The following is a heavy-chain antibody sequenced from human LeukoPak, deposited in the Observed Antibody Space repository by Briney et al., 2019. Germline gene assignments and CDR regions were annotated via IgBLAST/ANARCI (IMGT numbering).Heavy chain of an antibody. V-gene: IGHV4-34*01. D-gene: IGHD3-22*01. CDR2: MNPRGST. CDR3: ARGRQDVTMIVVVMTAVSYYLDV. Sequence: PSETRSLTWAVDGGSFSGYYWTWIRQTPEKWLEWIGEMNPRGSTNYNPSLKSRVTISVDTSKNQFSLELSSVTAADTAVYYCARGRQDVTMIVVVMTAVSYYLDVWGKGTTVTVS. J-gene: IGHJ6*03. CDR1: GGSFSGYY.